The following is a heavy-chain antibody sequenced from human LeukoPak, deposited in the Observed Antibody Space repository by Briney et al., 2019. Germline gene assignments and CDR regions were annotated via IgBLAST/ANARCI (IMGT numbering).Heavy chain of an antibody. J-gene: IGHJ6*02. CDR3: AREWIVVVPAALKSYYYYYGMDV. D-gene: IGHD2-2*01. CDR1: GGSISSYC. V-gene: IGHV4-4*07. CDR2: IYTSGST. Sequence: SETLSLTCTVSGGSISSYCWSWIRQPAGKGLEWTGRIYTSGSTNYNPSLKSRVTMSVDTSKNQFSLKLSSVTAADTAVYYCAREWIVVVPAALKSYYYYYGMDVWGQGTTVTVSS.